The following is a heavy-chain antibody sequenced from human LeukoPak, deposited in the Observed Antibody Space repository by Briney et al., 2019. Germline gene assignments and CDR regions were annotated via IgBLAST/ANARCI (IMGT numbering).Heavy chain of an antibody. Sequence: PGGSLRLSCTASGFSFSNSWMNWVRQAPGKGLEWVANIKQDGSEKNYVDSVKGRFTMSRDNAKNSLYLQLNSLRADDTAVYYCAREGSYGSGSYGALDIWGQGTMVTVSS. CDR1: GFSFSNSW. CDR3: AREGSYGSGSYGALDI. D-gene: IGHD3-10*01. J-gene: IGHJ3*02. V-gene: IGHV3-7*01. CDR2: IKQDGSEK.